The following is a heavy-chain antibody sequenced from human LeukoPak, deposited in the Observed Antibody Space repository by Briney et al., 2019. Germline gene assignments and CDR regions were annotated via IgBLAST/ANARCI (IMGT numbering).Heavy chain of an antibody. D-gene: IGHD3-9*01. J-gene: IGHJ4*02. Sequence: SETLSLTCAVYGGSFSGYYWSWIRQPPGKGLEWIGEINHSGSTNYNPSLKSRVTISVDTSKNQFSLKLSSVTAADTAVYYCARMTGGKGFDYWGQGTLVTVSS. V-gene: IGHV4-34*01. CDR3: ARMTGGKGFDY. CDR2: INHSGST. CDR1: GGSFSGYY.